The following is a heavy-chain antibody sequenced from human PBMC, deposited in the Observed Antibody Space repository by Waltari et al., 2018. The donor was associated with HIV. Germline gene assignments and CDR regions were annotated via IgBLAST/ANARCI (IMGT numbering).Heavy chain of an antibody. Sequence: EVQLVQSGAEVKKHGESLKISCKGSGYNFTTYWIGWVRQMTGKGLEWMGIIYPVDSDTRYSPAFRGQVTISADKSMSTAYLQWSSLQASDTAIYYCARLGYCSSARCPSGYYYSYGMGVWGQGTTVTVSS. CDR1: GYNFTTYW. CDR2: IYPVDSDT. V-gene: IGHV5-51*01. D-gene: IGHD2-2*01. CDR3: ARLGYCSSARCPSGYYYSYGMGV. J-gene: IGHJ6*02.